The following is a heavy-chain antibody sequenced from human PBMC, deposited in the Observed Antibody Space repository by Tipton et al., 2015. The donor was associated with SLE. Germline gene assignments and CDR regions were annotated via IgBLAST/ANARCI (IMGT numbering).Heavy chain of an antibody. CDR3: ARGPYYDILTGNGMAV. CDR2: IIPIFGTA. J-gene: IGHJ6*02. D-gene: IGHD3-9*01. Sequence: QEQLVQSGPEVKKPGSSVKVSCKASGGTFSSYAISWVRQAPGQGLEWMGGIIPIFGTANYAQKFQGRVTITADESTSTAYMELSSLRSEYTAVYFCARGPYYDILTGNGMAVWGQGTTVTVSS. V-gene: IGHV1-69*01. CDR1: GGTFSSYA.